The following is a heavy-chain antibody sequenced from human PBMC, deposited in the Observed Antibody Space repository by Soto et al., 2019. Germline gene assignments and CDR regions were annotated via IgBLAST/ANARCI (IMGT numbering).Heavy chain of an antibody. Sequence: ASVKVSCKASGYTFTGYYMHWVRQAPGQGLEWMGWINPNSGGTNYAQKFQGRVTMTRDTSISTAYMELSRLRSDDTAVYYCARKRTGFWSGYYFYSFDYWGQGTLVTVSS. J-gene: IGHJ4*02. CDR2: INPNSGGT. D-gene: IGHD3-3*01. V-gene: IGHV1-2*02. CDR3: ARKRTGFWSGYYFYSFDY. CDR1: GYTFTGYY.